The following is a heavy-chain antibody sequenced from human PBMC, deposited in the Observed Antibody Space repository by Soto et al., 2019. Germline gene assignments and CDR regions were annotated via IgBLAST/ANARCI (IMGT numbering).Heavy chain of an antibody. J-gene: IGHJ6*02. CDR2: IKSKTDGGTT. D-gene: IGHD1-26*01. CDR1: GFTFSNAW. V-gene: IGHV3-15*07. CDR3: TSSRAVWEDYYYGMDV. Sequence: GGSLRLSCAASGFTFSNAWMNWVRQAPGKGLEWVGRIKSKTDGGTTDYAAPVKGRFTISRDDSKNTLYLQMNSLKTEDTAVYYCTSSRAVWEDYYYGMDVWGQGTTVTVSS.